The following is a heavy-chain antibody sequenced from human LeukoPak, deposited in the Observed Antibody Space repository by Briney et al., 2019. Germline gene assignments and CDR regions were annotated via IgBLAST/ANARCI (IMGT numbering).Heavy chain of an antibody. CDR3: AKATLATTYFDS. J-gene: IGHJ4*02. Sequence: GGSLRLSCAASGFTFSTYAMSWVRQAPGMGLEWVSAISGRGDTIFYADSVKGRFTVSRDNSKNTLFLQVNSLRAEDTAVYHCAKATLATTYFDSWGQGTLVIVSS. CDR1: GFTFSTYA. CDR2: ISGRGDTI. V-gene: IGHV3-23*01. D-gene: IGHD5-24*01.